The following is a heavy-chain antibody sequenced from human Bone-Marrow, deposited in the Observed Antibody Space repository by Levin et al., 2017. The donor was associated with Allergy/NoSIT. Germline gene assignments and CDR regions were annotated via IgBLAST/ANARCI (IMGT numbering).Heavy chain of an antibody. CDR3: ARGREYSGSGTTSYSFDY. D-gene: IGHD3-10*01. Sequence: HPGGSLRLSCAASGFTFSSYGMHWVRQAPGKGLEWVAAISYDGTNKLYADSVKGRFTISRDYPKNTLFLQMNSLRAEDTAVYYCARGREYSGSGTTSYSFDYWGQGTLVTVSS. CDR1: GFTFSSYG. J-gene: IGHJ4*02. V-gene: IGHV3-30*03. CDR2: ISYDGTNK.